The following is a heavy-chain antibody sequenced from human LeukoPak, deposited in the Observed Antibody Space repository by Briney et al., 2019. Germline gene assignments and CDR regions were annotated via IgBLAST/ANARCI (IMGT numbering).Heavy chain of an antibody. D-gene: IGHD3-22*01. CDR3: ARVWLPSYYDSSGYWEYFQH. V-gene: IGHV1-2*02. J-gene: IGHJ1*01. Sequence: ASVKVSCKASGGTFSSYAISWVRQAPGQGLEWMGWINPNSGGTNYAQKFQGRVTMTRDTSISTAYMELSRLRSDDTAVYYCARVWLPSYYDSSGYWEYFQHWGQGTLVTVSS. CDR2: INPNSGGT. CDR1: GGTFSSYA.